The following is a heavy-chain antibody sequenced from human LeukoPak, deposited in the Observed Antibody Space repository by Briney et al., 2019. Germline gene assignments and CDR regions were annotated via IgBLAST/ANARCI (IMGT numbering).Heavy chain of an antibody. V-gene: IGHV3-21*01. D-gene: IGHD3-22*01. CDR3: ARLRYDSSGYYSIFDY. J-gene: IGHJ4*02. CDR2: ITRTSIYI. CDR1: GFTFRTYA. Sequence: GGSLRLSCATSGFTFRTYAMSWVRQAPGKGLEWVSSITRTSIYIYYADSVKGRFTISRDNATHSLSLQINSLRAEDTAVYYGARLRYDSSGYYSIFDYWGQGTLVTVSS.